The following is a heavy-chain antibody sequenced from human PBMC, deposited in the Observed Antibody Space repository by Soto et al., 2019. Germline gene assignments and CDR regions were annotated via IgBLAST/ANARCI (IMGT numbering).Heavy chain of an antibody. CDR2: IYYSGST. Sequence: QVQLQESGPGLVKPSQTLSLTCTVSGGSISSGGYYWSWIRQHPGKGLEWIGYIYYSGSTYYNPSLKSGGTLSVHTSKNQFSLKLSSVTAADTAVYYCAASCVGCGGFNYYGMDVWGQGTTVTVSS. D-gene: IGHD2-21*01. J-gene: IGHJ6*02. CDR1: GGSISSGGYY. CDR3: AASCVGCGGFNYYGMDV. V-gene: IGHV4-31*03.